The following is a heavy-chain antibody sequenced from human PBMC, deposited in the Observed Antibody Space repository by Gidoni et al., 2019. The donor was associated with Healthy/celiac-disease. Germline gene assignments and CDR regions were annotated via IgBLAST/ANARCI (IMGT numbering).Heavy chain of an antibody. D-gene: IGHD2-15*01. Sequence: QVQLQESGPGLVKPSQTLSLTCTVTGGSISSGGYYWSWIRQHPGKGLEWIGYIYYSGSTYYNPSLKSRVTISVDTSKNQFSLKLSSVTAADTAVYYCAREAGYSGHYYYGMDVWGQGTTVTVSS. CDR3: AREAGYSGHYYYGMDV. J-gene: IGHJ6*02. CDR1: GGSISSGGYY. CDR2: IYYSGST. V-gene: IGHV4-31*03.